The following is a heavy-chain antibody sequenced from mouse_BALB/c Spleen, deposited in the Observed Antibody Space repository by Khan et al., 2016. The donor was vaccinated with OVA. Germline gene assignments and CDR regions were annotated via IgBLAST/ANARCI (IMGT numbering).Heavy chain of an antibody. CDR2: IAPANGNT. CDR3: ALSSYGPRYFEF. J-gene: IGHJ1*01. Sequence: VQLKQSGAELVKPGASVKLSCTASGFNIKDTYLHWVKQRPEQGLEWIGRIAPANGNTKYAPKFQGKATITSDTSSNTSYLQPNSLPSQDTAVYSVALSSYGPRYFEFWGAGTTVTVSS. V-gene: IGHV14-3*02. CDR1: GFNIKDTY. D-gene: IGHD1-1*02.